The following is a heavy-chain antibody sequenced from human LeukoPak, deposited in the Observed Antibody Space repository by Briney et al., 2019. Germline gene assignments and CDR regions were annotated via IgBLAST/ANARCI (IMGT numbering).Heavy chain of an antibody. CDR3: ARHMTVTYDAFDI. D-gene: IGHD3-22*01. Sequence: PSETLSLTCTVSSGSTTGYFWTWIRQPPGKGLEWIGYVYYSGRTSYNPSLKSRVTISVDTSKNQFSLKLSSVTAADTAVYHCARHMTVTYDAFDIWGQGTMVTVSS. CDR1: SGSTTGYF. J-gene: IGHJ3*02. CDR2: VYYSGRT. V-gene: IGHV4-59*08.